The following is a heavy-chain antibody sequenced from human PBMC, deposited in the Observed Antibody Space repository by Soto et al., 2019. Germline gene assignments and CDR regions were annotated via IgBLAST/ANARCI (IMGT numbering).Heavy chain of an antibody. CDR3: AIVRVADSPLDH. D-gene: IGHD3-10*02. J-gene: IGHJ4*02. Sequence: GXSLRLSCAGSGXIFSNNPIHWVRQAPGKGLEWVAFMSYDGSAKFLADSVKGRFTISRDNSNSTLFLHTSSMRAEDKAMYYCAIVRVADSPLDHWGQGTLVTVSS. CDR1: GXIFSNNP. V-gene: IGHV3-30*15. CDR2: MSYDGSAK.